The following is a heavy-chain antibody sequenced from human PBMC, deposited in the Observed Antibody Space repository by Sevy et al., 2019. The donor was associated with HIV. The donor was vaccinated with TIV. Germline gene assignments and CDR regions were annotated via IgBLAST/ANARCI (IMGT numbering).Heavy chain of an antibody. Sequence: GGSLRLSCAASGFTFSSYEMNWVRQAPGKGQEWVSYISNSGTTISYSDSLRGRFSISRDNARNSLYLQMNSLRAEDTAVYYCARDLPPSATTVAHFDYWGQGTLVTVSS. V-gene: IGHV3-48*03. D-gene: IGHD4-17*01. CDR1: GFTFSSYE. CDR3: ARDLPPSATTVAHFDY. CDR2: ISNSGTTI. J-gene: IGHJ4*02.